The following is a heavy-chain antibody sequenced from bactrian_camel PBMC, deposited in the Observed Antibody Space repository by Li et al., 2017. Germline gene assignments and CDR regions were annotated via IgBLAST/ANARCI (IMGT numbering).Heavy chain of an antibody. Sequence: DVQLVESGGGLVQPGGSLRLSCAASGFTFSTYAMTWVRQAPGKGLEWVSTINTDGGSNYADSVKGRFTISRDNAKNTVYLQLNSLKTEDMAMYYCVKDAVAYYSSNWYLLWGQGTQVTVS. V-gene: IGHV3S40*01. CDR3: VKDAVAYYSSNWYLL. J-gene: IGHJ4*01. CDR2: INTDGGS. CDR1: GFTFSTYA. D-gene: IGHD6*01.